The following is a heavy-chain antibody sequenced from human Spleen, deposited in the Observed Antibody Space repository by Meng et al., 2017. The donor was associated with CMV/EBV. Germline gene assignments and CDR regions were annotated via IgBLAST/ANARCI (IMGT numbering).Heavy chain of an antibody. Sequence: GESLKISCAASGFTFSRYWMSWVRQAPGKGLEWVANIKEDGSEKYYVDSVKGRFTISRDNAKNSLYLQMNRLRAEDTAVYYCARDDSGGDWGQGTLVTVSS. V-gene: IGHV3-7*01. CDR2: IKEDGSEK. J-gene: IGHJ4*02. CDR3: ARDDSGGD. D-gene: IGHD1-26*01. CDR1: GFTFSRYW.